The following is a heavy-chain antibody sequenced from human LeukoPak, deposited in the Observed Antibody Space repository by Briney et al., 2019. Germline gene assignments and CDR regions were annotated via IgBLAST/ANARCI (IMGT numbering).Heavy chain of an antibody. D-gene: IGHD1-26*01. J-gene: IGHJ4*02. CDR2: ISGGST. Sequence: PGGSLRLSCAASGFTGSSNEMSWLRQAPGKGLEWVSSISGGSTYYADSRKGRFTISRDNSKNTLHLQMNSLRADDTAVYYCARDLRQSGSYDYWGQGTLVTVSS. CDR1: GFTGSSNE. V-gene: IGHV3-38-3*01. CDR3: ARDLRQSGSYDY.